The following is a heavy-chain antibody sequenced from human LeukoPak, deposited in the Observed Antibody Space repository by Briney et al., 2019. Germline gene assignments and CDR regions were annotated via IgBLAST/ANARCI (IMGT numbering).Heavy chain of an antibody. CDR3: ARGYYYMDV. V-gene: IGHV4-39*01. Sequence: PSETLSLTCTVSGGSISSSSYYWGWLRQPPGKGLEWIGSIYYSGSTYYNPSLKSRVTISVDTSKNQFSLKLSSVTAADTAVYYCARGYYYMDVWGKGTTVTVSS. CDR2: IYYSGST. CDR1: GGSISSSSYY. J-gene: IGHJ6*03.